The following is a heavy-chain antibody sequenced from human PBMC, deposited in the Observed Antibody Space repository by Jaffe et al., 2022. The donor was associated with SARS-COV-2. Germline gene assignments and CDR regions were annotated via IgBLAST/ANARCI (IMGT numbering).Heavy chain of an antibody. V-gene: IGHV3-23*04. CDR3: AKDRTVAGTRLVGWYFDL. Sequence: EVQLVESGGGLVQPGGSLRLSCAASGFTFSSYAMSWVRQAPGKGLEWVSAISGSGGSTYYADSVKGRFTISRDNSKNTLYLQMNSLRAEDTAVYYCAKDRTVAGTRLVGWYFDLWGRGTLVTVSS. CDR1: GFTFSSYA. J-gene: IGHJ2*01. D-gene: IGHD6-19*01. CDR2: ISGSGGST.